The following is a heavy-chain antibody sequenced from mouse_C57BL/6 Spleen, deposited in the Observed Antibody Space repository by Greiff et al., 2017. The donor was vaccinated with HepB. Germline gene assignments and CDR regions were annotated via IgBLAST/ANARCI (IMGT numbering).Heavy chain of an antibody. V-gene: IGHV5-4*01. CDR1: GFTFSSYA. CDR2: ISDGGSYT. J-gene: IGHJ1*03. Sequence: DVMLVESGGGLVKPGGSLKLSCAASGFTFSSYAMSWVRQTPEKRLEWVATISDGGSYTYYPDNVKGRFTISRDNAKNNLYLQMSHLKSEDTAMYYCARDRRWYFDVWGTGTTVTVSS. CDR3: ARDRRWYFDV.